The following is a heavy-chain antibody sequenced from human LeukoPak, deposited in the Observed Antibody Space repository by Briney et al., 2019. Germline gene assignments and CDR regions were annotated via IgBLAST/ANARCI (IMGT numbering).Heavy chain of an antibody. D-gene: IGHD5-12*01. CDR3: ASSKGLAGAFDI. Sequence: PSETLSLTCTVSGGSISSSSYYWGWIRQPPGKGXXXIGSIYYSGGTYYNPSLKSRVTISVDTSKNQFSLKLSSVTAADTAVYYCASSKGLAGAFDIWGQGTMVTVSS. V-gene: IGHV4-39*01. CDR1: GGSISSSSYY. CDR2: IYYSGGT. J-gene: IGHJ3*02.